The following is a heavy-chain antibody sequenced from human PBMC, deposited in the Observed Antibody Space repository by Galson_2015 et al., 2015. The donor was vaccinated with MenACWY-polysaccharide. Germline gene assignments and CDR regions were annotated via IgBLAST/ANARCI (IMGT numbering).Heavy chain of an antibody. CDR1: GFTFSRYG. CDR2: IWSDGSNK. V-gene: IGHV3-33*01. J-gene: IGHJ4*02. Sequence: SLRLSCAASGFTFSRYGMHWVRQGPGKGLEWVAVIWSDGSNKNYADPVKGRFTISRDNSKNTQYLQMNRLRAEDTAVYYCARSSVVVVTDTQGFDSWGQGTLVTVSS. CDR3: ARSSVVVVTDTQGFDS. D-gene: IGHD2-15*01.